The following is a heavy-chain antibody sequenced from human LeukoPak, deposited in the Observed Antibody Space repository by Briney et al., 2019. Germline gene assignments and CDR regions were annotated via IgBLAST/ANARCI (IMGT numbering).Heavy chain of an antibody. CDR1: GYTFTSYD. CDR2: MNPNSGNT. V-gene: IGHV1-8*01. Sequence: ASVKVSCKASGYTFTSYDINWVRQATGQGLEWMGWMNPNSGNTGYAQKFQGRVTMTGNTSISTAYMELSSLRSEDTAVYYCARAHSSSWYRNLYYYYYYMDVWGKGTTVTVSS. J-gene: IGHJ6*03. CDR3: ARAHSSSWYRNLYYYYYYMDV. D-gene: IGHD6-13*01.